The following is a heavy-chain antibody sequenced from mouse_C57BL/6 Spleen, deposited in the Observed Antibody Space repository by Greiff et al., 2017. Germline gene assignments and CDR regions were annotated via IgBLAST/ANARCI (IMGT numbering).Heavy chain of an antibody. CDR2: IDPNSGCT. CDR3: AGIYYGGGCCDY. CDR1: GYTFTSYW. J-gene: IGHJ2*01. V-gene: IGHV1-72*01. D-gene: IGHD1-1*01. Sequence: VQLQEPGAELVKPGASVKLSCKASGYTFTSYWMNWVKQRPGRGLEWIGQIDPNSGCTTYNEKFKGKATLTVDKPSSTAYMQLSSLTSEDYAVDNYAGIYYGGGCCDYWGQGTTLTVSS.